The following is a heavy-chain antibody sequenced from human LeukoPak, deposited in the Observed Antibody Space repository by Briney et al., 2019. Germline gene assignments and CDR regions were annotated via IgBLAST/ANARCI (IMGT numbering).Heavy chain of an antibody. CDR3: AREGGITMIRGVAFDY. CDR1: GFTFSSYW. D-gene: IGHD3-10*01. V-gene: IGHV3-74*01. CDR2: ISSDGSST. Sequence: GGSLRLSCAASGFTFSSYWMYWVRQAPGKGLVWVSRISSDGSSTYYADSVKGRFTISRDNAKNTLYLQMNSLRAEDTAVYYCAREGGITMIRGVAFDYWGQGALVTVSS. J-gene: IGHJ4*02.